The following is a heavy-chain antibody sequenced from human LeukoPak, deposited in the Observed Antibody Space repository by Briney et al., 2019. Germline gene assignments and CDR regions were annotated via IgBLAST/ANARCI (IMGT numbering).Heavy chain of an antibody. Sequence: SETLSLTCTVSGYSISSGYYWGWIRQPPGKGLEWIGSIYHSGSTYYNPSLKSRVTISVDTSKNQFSLKLSSVTAADTAVCYCARLTKNDSGSFRFGKKKRGYMDVWGKGTTVTISS. CDR3: ARLTKNDSGSFRFGKKKRGYMDV. V-gene: IGHV4-38-2*02. CDR1: GYSISSGYY. CDR2: IYHSGST. D-gene: IGHD3-10*01. J-gene: IGHJ6*03.